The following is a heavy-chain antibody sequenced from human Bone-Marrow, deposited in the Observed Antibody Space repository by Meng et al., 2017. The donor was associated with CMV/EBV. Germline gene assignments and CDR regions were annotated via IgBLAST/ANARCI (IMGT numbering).Heavy chain of an antibody. D-gene: IGHD5-24*01. V-gene: IGHV3-30*04. CDR3: ARDLLDMDTNSGIWQVFDV. Sequence: GESLKISCAASEFTFSGYAMHWVRQAPGKGLEWVAVISYDGTKEFYADSVKGRFTISRDNSNNALYLQLNSLRVDDTAVYYCARDLLDMDTNSGIWQVFDVWGQGTTVTVSS. CDR1: EFTFSGYA. J-gene: IGHJ3*01. CDR2: ISYDGTKE.